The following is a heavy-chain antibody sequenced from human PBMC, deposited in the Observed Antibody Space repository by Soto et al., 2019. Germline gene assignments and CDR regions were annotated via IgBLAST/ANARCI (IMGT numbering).Heavy chain of an antibody. CDR2: ISYDGNNK. CDR3: ARDQPGYSYGYGLGY. V-gene: IGHV3-33*05. Sequence: SKGLQWLAVISYDGNNKYYADSVKGRFTISRDNAKNSLYLQMNSLRAEDTAVYYCARDQPGYSYGYGLGYWGQGTLVTVSS. D-gene: IGHD5-18*01. J-gene: IGHJ4*02.